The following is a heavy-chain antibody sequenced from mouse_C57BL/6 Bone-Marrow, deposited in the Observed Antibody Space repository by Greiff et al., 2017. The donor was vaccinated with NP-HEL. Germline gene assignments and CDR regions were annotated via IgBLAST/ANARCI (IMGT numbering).Heavy chain of an antibody. CDR3: VRHRSITTVVAPGYFDV. D-gene: IGHD1-1*01. CDR1: GFSFNTYA. CDR2: IRSKSNNYAT. J-gene: IGHJ1*03. Sequence: EVQLVESGGGLVQPKGSLKLSCAASGFSFNTYAMNWVRQAPGKGLEWVARIRSKSNNYATYYADSVKDRFTISRDDSESMLYLQMNNLKTEDTAMYYCVRHRSITTVVAPGYFDVWGTGTTVTVSS. V-gene: IGHV10-1*01.